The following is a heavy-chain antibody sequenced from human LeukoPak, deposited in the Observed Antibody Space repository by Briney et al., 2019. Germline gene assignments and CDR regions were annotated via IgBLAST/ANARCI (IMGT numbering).Heavy chain of an antibody. CDR1: GFTFSSYS. CDR2: ISSSSSTI. J-gene: IGHJ3*02. V-gene: IGHV3-48*04. CDR3: ARDSMIGAFDI. Sequence: PGGSLRLSCAAPGFTFSSYSMNWVRQAPGKGLEWVSYISSSSSTIYYADSVKGRFTISRDNAKNSLYLQMNSLRAEDTAVYYCARDSMIGAFDIWGQGTMVTVSS. D-gene: IGHD3-22*01.